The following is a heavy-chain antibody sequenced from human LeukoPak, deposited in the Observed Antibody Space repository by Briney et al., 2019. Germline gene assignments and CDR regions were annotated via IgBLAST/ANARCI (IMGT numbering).Heavy chain of an antibody. CDR1: GYTFTNYA. D-gene: IGHD6-19*01. CDR3: ARGTWERSGWYYFDY. CDR2: INAGNGNT. Sequence: ASVKVSCKASGYTFTNYAIHWAHQAPGQRPEWMGWINAGNGNTKYLQKLQGRVTITRDTSASAAYMDLSSLRSEDTAVYYCARGTWERSGWYYFDYWGQGTLVTVSS. V-gene: IGHV1-3*01. J-gene: IGHJ4*02.